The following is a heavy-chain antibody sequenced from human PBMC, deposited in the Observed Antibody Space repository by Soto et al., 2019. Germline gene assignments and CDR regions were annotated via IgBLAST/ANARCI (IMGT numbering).Heavy chain of an antibody. J-gene: IGHJ4*02. CDR1: GGSFSSGSYY. Sequence: QVQLQESGPGLVKPSQTLSLTCTVSGGSFSSGSYYWSWTRQHPGKGLEWMGYIYYSGSTYYNPSLKSRITISVDTSKNQFSLKLSSVTAADTAVYYCARGSWSFYYFDYWGQGTLVTVSS. D-gene: IGHD3-10*01. V-gene: IGHV4-31*03. CDR2: IYYSGST. CDR3: ARGSWSFYYFDY.